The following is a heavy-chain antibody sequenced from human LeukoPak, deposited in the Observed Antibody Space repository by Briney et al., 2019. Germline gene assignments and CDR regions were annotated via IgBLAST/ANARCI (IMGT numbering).Heavy chain of an antibody. D-gene: IGHD1-26*01. CDR1: GYSISSSNW. CDR2: IYHSGST. CDR3: ARVELLGSLDY. Sequence: SETLSLTCTVSGYSISSSNWWSWVRQPPGKGLEWIGEIYHSGSTNYNPSLKSRVTISVDKSKNQFSLKLSSVTAADTAVYYCARVELLGSLDYWGQGTLVTVSS. V-gene: IGHV4-4*02. J-gene: IGHJ4*02.